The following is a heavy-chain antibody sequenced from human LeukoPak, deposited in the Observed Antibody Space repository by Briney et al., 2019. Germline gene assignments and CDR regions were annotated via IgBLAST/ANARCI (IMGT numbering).Heavy chain of an antibody. D-gene: IGHD3-22*01. CDR1: GFTFSTYW. Sequence: GGPLRLSCAASGFTFSTYWMHWVRNAPGKGLVWVSRIKSEGSTNYADSVKGRFTISRDNANNTLSLQMNSLRPEDTGVYYCARAPSEIGGYYPEYFRHWGQGTLVTVSS. V-gene: IGHV3-74*01. CDR3: ARAPSEIGGYYPEYFRH. CDR2: IKSEGST. J-gene: IGHJ1*01.